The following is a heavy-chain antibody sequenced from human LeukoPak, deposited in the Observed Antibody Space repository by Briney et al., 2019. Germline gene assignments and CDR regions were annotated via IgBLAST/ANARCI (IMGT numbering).Heavy chain of an antibody. J-gene: IGHJ4*02. D-gene: IGHD2-2*01. CDR2: IYHSGST. CDR3: ARDSPAGGPDIVVVPAARGPIDY. V-gene: IGHV4-38-2*02. CDR1: GYSISSGYY. Sequence: SLXCTVSGYSISSGYYWGWIRQXPXXXXXWXGXIYHSGSTYYNPSLKSRVTISVDTSKNQFSLKLSSVTAADTAVYYCARDSPAGGPDIVVVPAARGPIDYWGQGTLVTVSS.